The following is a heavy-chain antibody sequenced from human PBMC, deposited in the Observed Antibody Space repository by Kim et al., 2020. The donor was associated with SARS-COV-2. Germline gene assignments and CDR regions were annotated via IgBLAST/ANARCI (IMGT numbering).Heavy chain of an antibody. CDR1: GGSVSSPDYY. CDR3: AREAPDGYNSQADH. J-gene: IGHJ4*02. V-gene: IGHV4-61*08. CDR2: IYYSGSS. D-gene: IGHD5-12*01. Sequence: SETLSLTCTVSGGSVSSPDYYWSWIRQTPGKGLEWIGYIYYSGSSKYNPSLKSRVTISVDTSKNQFSLKMSSVTAADTAVYYCAREAPDGYNSQADHWGQGTLVTVSS.